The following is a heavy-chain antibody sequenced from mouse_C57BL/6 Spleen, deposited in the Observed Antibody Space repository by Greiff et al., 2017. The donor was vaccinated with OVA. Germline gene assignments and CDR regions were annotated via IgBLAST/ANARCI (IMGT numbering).Heavy chain of an antibody. CDR2: IDPETGGT. V-gene: IGHV1-15*01. D-gene: IGHD1-1*01. CDR1: GYTFTDYE. CDR3: TNYGSSTFDY. Sequence: VQLQQSGAELVRPGASVTLSCKASGYTFTDYEMHWVKQTPVHGLEWIGAIDPETGGTAYNQKFKGKAILTADKSSSTAYMELRSLTSEDSAVYYCTNYGSSTFDYWGQGTTLTVSS. J-gene: IGHJ2*01.